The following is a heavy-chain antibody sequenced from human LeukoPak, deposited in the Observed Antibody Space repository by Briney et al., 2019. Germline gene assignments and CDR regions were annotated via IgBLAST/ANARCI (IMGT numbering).Heavy chain of an antibody. D-gene: IGHD3-3*01. V-gene: IGHV4-59*11. CDR3: ARAGYWCWSGLTDH. CDR2: IYYSGST. CDR1: GGSISSHY. J-gene: IGHJ4*02. Sequence: SETLSLTCTVSGGSISSHYWSWIRQPPGKGLEWIGYIYYSGSTNYNPSLKSRVTISVDTSKNQFSLKLSSVTAADTAVYYCARAGYWCWSGLTDHWGQGTLVTVSS.